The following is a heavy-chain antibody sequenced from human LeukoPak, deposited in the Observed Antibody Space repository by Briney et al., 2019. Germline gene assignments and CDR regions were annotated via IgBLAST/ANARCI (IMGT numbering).Heavy chain of an antibody. CDR1: GYSFTTYW. CDR3: ARLGGIALTSTCYFDY. CDR2: IYPGDSDT. V-gene: IGHV5-51*01. Sequence: PGESLKISCKGSGYSFTTYWIAWVRQMPGKGLDWMGIIYPGDSDTRYSPSFQGQVTISADKSINTAYLQWSSLKASDTAMYYCARLGGIALTSTCYFDYWGQGTLVTVSS. D-gene: IGHD4-11*01. J-gene: IGHJ4*02.